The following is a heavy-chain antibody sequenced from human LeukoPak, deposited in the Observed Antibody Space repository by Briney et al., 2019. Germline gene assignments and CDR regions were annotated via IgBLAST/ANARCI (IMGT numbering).Heavy chain of an antibody. V-gene: IGHV3-66*01. CDR3: ARGLLSSD. Sequence: GGSLRLSCAASGFTVSSSYMNWVRQAPGKGLEWVSVIYSGGTTYYADSVKGRFTISRDNSKNTLYLQMHSLRAEDTAVYYCARGLLSSDWGQGTLVTVSS. CDR2: IYSGGTT. CDR1: GFTVSSSY. J-gene: IGHJ4*02. D-gene: IGHD2-15*01.